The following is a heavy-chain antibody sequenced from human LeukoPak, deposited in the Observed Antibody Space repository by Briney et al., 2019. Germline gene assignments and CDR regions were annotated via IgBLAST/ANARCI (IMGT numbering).Heavy chain of an antibody. CDR2: IYHSGST. Sequence: SETLSLTCAVSGGSISSGGYSWSWIRQPPGKGLEWIGYIYHSGSTYYNPSLKSRVTISVDRSKNQFSLKLSSVTAADTAVYYCARGGVGYCSSTSCYRGGYFDYWGHGILVTVSS. CDR1: GGSISSGGYS. CDR3: ARGGVGYCSSTSCYRGGYFDY. J-gene: IGHJ4*01. V-gene: IGHV4-30-2*01. D-gene: IGHD2-2*02.